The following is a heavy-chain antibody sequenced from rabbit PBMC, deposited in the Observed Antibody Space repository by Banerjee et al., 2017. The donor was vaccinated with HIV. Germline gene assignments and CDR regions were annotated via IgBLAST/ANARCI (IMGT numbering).Heavy chain of an antibody. Sequence: QEQLEESGGDLVKPEGSLTLTCTASGIDFSSYYTISWVRQAPGKGLEWIACIYLSSGTTYYASWAKGRFPISKTSSTTVTLQMTSLTAADTATYFCARRKNGGGGDYGLWGPGTLVTVS. CDR3: ARRKNGGGGDYGL. D-gene: IGHD2-1*01. V-gene: IGHV1S45*01. CDR2: IYLSSGTT. J-gene: IGHJ4*01. CDR1: GIDFSSYYT.